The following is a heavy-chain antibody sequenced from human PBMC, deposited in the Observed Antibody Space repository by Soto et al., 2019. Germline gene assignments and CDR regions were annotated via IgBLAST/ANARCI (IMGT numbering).Heavy chain of an antibody. Sequence: PSETLSLTCFVSGDSINNTYWWSWVRQAPEKGLEWSGEIYHTGGRSYMPSLRGRITLSVDTSKNQFSLKLTSVTAADTAVYYCARSPLTYDYVRQTWSEVGDSFDIWGRGTLVTVSS. J-gene: IGHJ3*02. CDR1: GDSINNTYW. CDR2: IYHTGGR. V-gene: IGHV4-4*02. CDR3: ARSPLTYDYVRQTWSEVGDSFDI. D-gene: IGHD3-16*01.